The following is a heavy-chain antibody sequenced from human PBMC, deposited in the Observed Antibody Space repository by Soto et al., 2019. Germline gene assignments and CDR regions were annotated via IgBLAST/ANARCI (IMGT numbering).Heavy chain of an antibody. CDR3: AKRLQPAVGPFDC. J-gene: IGHJ4*02. V-gene: IGHV3-23*01. Sequence: GGSLRLSCAASGCTFSSYTMTWVRQAPGEGPEWVSIINPSGATTYYAGSVKGRFTISRDNSKNTLYLQMNSLRADDTAVYYCAKRLQPAVGPFDCWGLGTLVTVSS. D-gene: IGHD2-15*01. CDR1: GCTFSSYT. CDR2: INPSGATT.